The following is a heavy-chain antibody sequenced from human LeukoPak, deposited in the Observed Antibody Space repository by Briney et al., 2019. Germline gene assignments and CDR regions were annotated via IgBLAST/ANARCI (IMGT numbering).Heavy chain of an antibody. D-gene: IGHD3-9*01. J-gene: IGHJ4*02. V-gene: IGHV3-21*01. CDR3: ARDPMYYDILTGYSPYYFDY. CDR2: ISSSSSYI. Sequence: GGSLRLSCAASGFTFSSYSMNWVRQAPGKGLEWVSSISSSSSYIYYADSVKGRFTISRDNANNSLYLQMNSLRAEDTAVYYCARDPMYYDILTGYSPYYFDYWGQGTLVTVSS. CDR1: GFTFSSYS.